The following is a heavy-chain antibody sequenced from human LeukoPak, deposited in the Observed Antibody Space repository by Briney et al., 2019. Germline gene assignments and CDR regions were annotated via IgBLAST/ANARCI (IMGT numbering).Heavy chain of an antibody. D-gene: IGHD3-22*01. Sequence: KTGGSLRLSCAASGFTFSDAWMSWVRQAPGKGLEWVGRIKSKTDGGTTDYAAPVKGRFTISRDDSKSTLYLQMNSLKTEDTAVYYCTTAYYYDSSGHGHFQHWGQGTLVTVSS. J-gene: IGHJ1*01. CDR3: TTAYYYDSSGHGHFQH. CDR2: IKSKTDGGTT. CDR1: GFTFSDAW. V-gene: IGHV3-15*01.